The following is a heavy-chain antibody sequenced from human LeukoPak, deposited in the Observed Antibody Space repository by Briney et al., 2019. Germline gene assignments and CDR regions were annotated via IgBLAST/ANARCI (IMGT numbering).Heavy chain of an antibody. CDR2: ISSSGSTI. D-gene: IGHD3-3*01. CDR3: ARVQGRRVVIISHFDY. J-gene: IGHJ4*02. V-gene: IGHV3-11*04. Sequence: GGSLRLSCAASGFTFSDYYMSWIRQAPGKGLEWVSYISSSGSTIYYADSVKGRFTISRDNAKNSLYLQMNSLRAEDTAVYYCARVQGRRVVIISHFDYWGQGTLVTVSS. CDR1: GFTFSDYY.